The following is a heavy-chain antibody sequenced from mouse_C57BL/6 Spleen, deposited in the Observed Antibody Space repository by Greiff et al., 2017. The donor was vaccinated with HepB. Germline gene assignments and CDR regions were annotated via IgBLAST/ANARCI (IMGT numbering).Heavy chain of an antibody. CDR3: AISYYSKYFDV. D-gene: IGHD2-5*01. Sequence: QVQLKQPGAELVKPGASVKVSCKASGYTFTSYWMHWVKQRPGQGLEWIGRIHPSDSDTNYNQKFKGKATLTVDKYSSTAYMQLSSLTSEDSAVYYCAISYYSKYFDVWGTGTTVTVSS. CDR2: IHPSDSDT. J-gene: IGHJ1*03. V-gene: IGHV1-74*01. CDR1: GYTFTSYW.